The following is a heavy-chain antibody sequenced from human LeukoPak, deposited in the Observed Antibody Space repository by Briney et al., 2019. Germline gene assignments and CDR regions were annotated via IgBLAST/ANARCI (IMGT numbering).Heavy chain of an antibody. CDR1: GGSISSYY. J-gene: IGHJ4*02. CDR2: IYYSGST. V-gene: IGHV4-59*01. Sequence: SETLSLTCTVSGGSISSYYWSWIRQPPGKGLEWIGYIYYSGSTNYNPSLKSRVTISVDTSKNQFSLKLSSVTAADTAVYYCARDRSEFDYWGQGALVTVSS. CDR3: ARDRSEFDY.